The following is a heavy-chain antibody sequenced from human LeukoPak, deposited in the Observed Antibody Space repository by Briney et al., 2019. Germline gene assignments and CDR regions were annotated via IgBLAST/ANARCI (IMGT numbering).Heavy chain of an antibody. Sequence: GGSLRLSCVASGFTFSRYWMTWFRQAPGKGLEWVANMKQDGSQKNYVDSVKGRFTVSRDNARKSLFLQMNSLRGEDTAVYYCARGGTFDIWGQGTRVTVSS. V-gene: IGHV3-7*01. CDR2: MKQDGSQK. CDR3: ARGGTFDI. J-gene: IGHJ3*02. CDR1: GFTFSRYW.